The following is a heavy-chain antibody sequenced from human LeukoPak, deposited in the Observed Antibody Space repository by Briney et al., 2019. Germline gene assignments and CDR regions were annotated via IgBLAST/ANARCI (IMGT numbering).Heavy chain of an antibody. V-gene: IGHV3-7*01. CDR2: IKQDGSEN. CDR1: GFTFSSYW. D-gene: IGHD5-12*01. J-gene: IGHJ4*02. CDR3: ARGWGDIVETRSEDFDY. Sequence: PGGSLRLSCAASGFTFSSYWMSWVRQAPGKGLEWVANIKQDGSENYYVDSVKGRFTISRDNAKNSLYLQMNSLRAEDTAVYYCARGWGDIVETRSEDFDYWGQGTLVSVSS.